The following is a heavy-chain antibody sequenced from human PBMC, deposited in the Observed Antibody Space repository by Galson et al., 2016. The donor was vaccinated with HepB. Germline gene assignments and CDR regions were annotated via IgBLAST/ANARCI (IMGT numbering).Heavy chain of an antibody. V-gene: IGHV3-7*01. Sequence: SLRLSCADSTFTFSSYWMTWVRQAPGKGLEWVANIKPDGSEKYYVDSVKGRFTISRDNAKNSLYLQMNSLRAEDTAVYYCARRSCTAGRCYSASYLCFDSWGQGTLVTVSS. D-gene: IGHD2-15*01. J-gene: IGHJ4*02. CDR2: IKPDGSEK. CDR3: ARRSCTAGRCYSASYLCFDS. CDR1: TFTFSSYW.